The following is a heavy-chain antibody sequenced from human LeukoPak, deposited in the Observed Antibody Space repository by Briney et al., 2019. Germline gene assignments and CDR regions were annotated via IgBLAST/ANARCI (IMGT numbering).Heavy chain of an antibody. Sequence: PSETLSLTCTVSGGSISSYYWSWIRQPPGKGLEWIGYIYYSGSTNYNPSLKSRVTISVETSKNQFSLKLSSVTAADTAVYYCARVPEWDSSGWDRAFDIWGQGTMVTVSS. CDR1: GGSISSYY. J-gene: IGHJ3*02. CDR2: IYYSGST. V-gene: IGHV4-59*01. CDR3: ARVPEWDSSGWDRAFDI. D-gene: IGHD6-19*01.